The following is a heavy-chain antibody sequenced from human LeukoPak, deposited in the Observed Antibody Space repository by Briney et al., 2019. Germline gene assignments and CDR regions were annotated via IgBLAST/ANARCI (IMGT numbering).Heavy chain of an antibody. V-gene: IGHV1-18*01. J-gene: IGHJ4*02. Sequence: ASVKVSCKASGGTFSSYAISWVRQAPGRGLEWMGWISAYNGDTKYGQSFQGRVTMTTDTSTNTAYMDLRSLSSDDAAVYYCGRVDMATTKDYWGQGTLVTVSS. CDR2: ISAYNGDT. D-gene: IGHD5-24*01. CDR3: GRVDMATTKDY. CDR1: GGTFSSYA.